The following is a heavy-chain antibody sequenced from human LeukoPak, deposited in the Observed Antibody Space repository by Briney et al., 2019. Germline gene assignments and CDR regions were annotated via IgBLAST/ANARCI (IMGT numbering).Heavy chain of an antibody. D-gene: IGHD1-26*01. CDR3: AKNSVGGTYYPIDY. Sequence: GGSLRLSCAASGFTFSSYEMNWVRQAPGKGLEWVSAISASGGNTYYVDSVKGRFTISRDNSKNTLYLQMNSLRDEDTAIYSCAKNSVGGTYYPIDYWGQGTLITVSS. J-gene: IGHJ4*02. CDR2: ISASGGNT. CDR1: GFTFSSYE. V-gene: IGHV3-23*01.